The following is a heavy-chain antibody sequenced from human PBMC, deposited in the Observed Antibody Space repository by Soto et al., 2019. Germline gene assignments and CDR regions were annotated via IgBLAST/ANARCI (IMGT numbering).Heavy chain of an antibody. CDR1: GFAISRNY. CDR2: IYCCXSP. CDR3: ASDQRGSSRWPRGY. J-gene: IGHJ4*02. V-gene: IGHV3-53*01. D-gene: IGHD6-13*01. Sequence: PGGSLRLFRAECGFAISRNYMGGVRHAPGKGLDWVSVIYCCXSPYYAVSLKGRITISRENSKNTLYLQMNSLSAEDTGVYYCASDQRGSSRWPRGYGGQGTLVTVSS.